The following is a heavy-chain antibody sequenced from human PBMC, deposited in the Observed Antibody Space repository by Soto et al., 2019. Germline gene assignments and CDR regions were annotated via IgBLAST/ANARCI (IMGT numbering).Heavy chain of an antibody. CDR3: ARVGYSSSSGYYYYGMDV. V-gene: IGHV1-2*04. D-gene: IGHD6-6*01. CDR1: GYTFTGYY. J-gene: IGHJ6*02. Sequence: QVQLVQSGAEVKKPGASVKVSCKASGYTFTGYYMHWVRQAPGQGLEWMGWINPNSGGTNYAQKFQGWVTMTRDTSISTAYMELSRLRSDDTAVYYCARVGYSSSSGYYYYGMDVWGQGTTVTVSS. CDR2: INPNSGGT.